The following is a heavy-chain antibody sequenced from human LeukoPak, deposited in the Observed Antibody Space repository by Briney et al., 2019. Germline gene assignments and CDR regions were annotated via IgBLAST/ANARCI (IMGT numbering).Heavy chain of an antibody. V-gene: IGHV2-26*01. CDR2: IFSNDEK. J-gene: IGHJ3*02. Sequence: SGPTLVNPTETLTLTCTVSGFSLSNARMGVSWIRQPPGKALEWLAHIFSNDEKSYSTSLKSRLTISKDTSKNQVVLTMTNMDPVDTATYYCAARHVGCSGGSCPLWGAFDIWGQGTMVTVSS. CDR1: GFSLSNARMG. D-gene: IGHD2-15*01. CDR3: AARHVGCSGGSCPLWGAFDI.